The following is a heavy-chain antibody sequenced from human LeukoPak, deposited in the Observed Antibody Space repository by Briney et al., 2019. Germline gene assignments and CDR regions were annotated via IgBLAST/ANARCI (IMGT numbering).Heavy chain of an antibody. Sequence: PSETLSLTCAVSGGPFSGYFWSWIRQSSGKGLVWIGGIHNSGTTNYNPSLNSRVTISEDTSKNQFYLNLSSVTAADTAVYYCARRYYYNLGSFPFDFWGQGTLVTVSS. J-gene: IGHJ4*02. CDR2: IHNSGTT. V-gene: IGHV4-34*01. D-gene: IGHD3-10*01. CDR3: ARRYYYNLGSFPFDF. CDR1: GGPFSGYF.